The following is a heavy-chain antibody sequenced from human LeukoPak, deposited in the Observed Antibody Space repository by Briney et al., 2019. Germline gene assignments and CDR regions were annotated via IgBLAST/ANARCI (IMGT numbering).Heavy chain of an antibody. CDR1: GGSITGYY. Sequence: SETLSLTCAVYGGSITGYYWSWIRQTPGRGLEWVGEIHYTGATSYNPSLKSRATISTDTSKNQVSLRLSSVTAADTAVYYCARGNILTGYCFDFWGQGALVTVSS. CDR3: ARGNILTGYCFDF. CDR2: IHYTGAT. D-gene: IGHD3-9*01. J-gene: IGHJ4*02. V-gene: IGHV4-34*01.